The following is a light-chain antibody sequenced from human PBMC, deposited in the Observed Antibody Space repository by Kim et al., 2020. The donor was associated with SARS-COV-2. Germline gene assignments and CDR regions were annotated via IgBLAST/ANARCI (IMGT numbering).Light chain of an antibody. J-gene: IGKJ4*01. CDR2: GAS. V-gene: IGKV3-15*01. CDR3: QQYNDWPLLT. CDR1: QSVKNN. Sequence: IVMTQSPATLSVSPGERVTLSCRASQSVKNNLAWYQQRPGQAHRLLIYGASTRATGFSARFSGSGSGTEFSLTIRSLQSEDLAVYYCQQYNDWPLLTFGGGTKVDIK.